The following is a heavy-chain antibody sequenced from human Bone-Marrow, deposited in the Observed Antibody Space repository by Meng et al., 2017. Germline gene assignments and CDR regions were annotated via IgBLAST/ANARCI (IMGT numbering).Heavy chain of an antibody. CDR3: ASSAAAVPLDY. CDR2: ISYDGSNK. CDR1: GFTFSSYA. D-gene: IGHD6-13*01. V-gene: IGHV3-30*01. J-gene: IGHJ4*02. Sequence: GESLKISCAASGFTFSSYAMHWVRQAPGKGLEWVAVISYDGSNKYYADSVKCRFTISRDNSKNTLYLQMNSLRAEDTAVYYCASSAAAVPLDYWGQGTLVTVSS.